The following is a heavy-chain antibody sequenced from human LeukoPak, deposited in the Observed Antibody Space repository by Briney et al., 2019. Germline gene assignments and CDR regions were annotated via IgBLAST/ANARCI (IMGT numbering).Heavy chain of an antibody. J-gene: IGHJ4*02. V-gene: IGHV4-59*12. D-gene: IGHD3-10*01. CDR3: ARGLWFGDENPPYFDY. CDR1: GGSISTYF. Sequence: SETLSLTCTVSGGSISTYFWSWIRQPPGKGLEWIGYIYYSGSTNYNPSLKSRVTISVDTSRNQFSLKLGSVTAADTAVYYCARGLWFGDENPPYFDYWGQGILVTVSS. CDR2: IYYSGST.